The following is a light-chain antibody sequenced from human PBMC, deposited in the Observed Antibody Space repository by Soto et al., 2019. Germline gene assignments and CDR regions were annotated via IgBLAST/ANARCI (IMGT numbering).Light chain of an antibody. V-gene: IGKV1-27*01. CDR3: QKYNSAPRT. Sequence: DIQMTQSPSSLSASVGDRVTITCRASQGIIDYLAWYQQKPGKAPKLLIYAASTLQSGVPSRFSRNGAAKDFTLTISTLQPEDVPTYYCQKYNSAPRTFGQGTKVEIK. CDR2: AAS. CDR1: QGIIDY. J-gene: IGKJ1*01.